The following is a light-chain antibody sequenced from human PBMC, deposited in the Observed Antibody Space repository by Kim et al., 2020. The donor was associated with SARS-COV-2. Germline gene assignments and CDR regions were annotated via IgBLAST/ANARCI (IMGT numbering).Light chain of an antibody. Sequence: APGKTASITCGGNNIGSKSVHWYQQRPGQAPVLVIYHDRDRPSGIPERFSGSNPGNTATLTISRVEGGDEADYYCQVWDTSSDHWVFGGGTQLTVL. CDR3: QVWDTSSDHWV. V-gene: IGLV3-21*04. J-gene: IGLJ3*02. CDR1: NIGSKS. CDR2: HDR.